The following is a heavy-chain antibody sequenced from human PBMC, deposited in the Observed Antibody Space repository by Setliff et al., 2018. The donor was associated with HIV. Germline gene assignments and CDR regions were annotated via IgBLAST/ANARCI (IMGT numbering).Heavy chain of an antibody. V-gene: IGHV1-46*01. J-gene: IGHJ4*02. D-gene: IGHD2-15*01. CDR3: AREGQVVVTAKGFDY. CDR1: GYTFTNYY. Sequence: GASVKVSCKTSGYTFTNYYMHWMRQAPGQGLEWMGVVNTVGGGASYAQKFRGRLTVTRDTSTSTVYMELSSLRSEDTAVYYCAREGQVVVTAKGFDYWGLGTLVTVSS. CDR2: VNTVGGGA.